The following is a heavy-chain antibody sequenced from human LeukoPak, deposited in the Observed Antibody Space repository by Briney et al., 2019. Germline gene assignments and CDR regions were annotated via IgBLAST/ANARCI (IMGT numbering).Heavy chain of an antibody. CDR1: GDSVSSNSAA. CDR3: ARDGITMVRGVITRTDY. Sequence: SQTLSPTCAISGDSVSSNSAAWNWIRQSPSRGLEWLGRTYYRSKWYNDYAVSVKSRITINPDTSKNQFSLQLNSVTPEDTAVYYCARDGITMVRGVITRTDYWGQGTLVTVSS. J-gene: IGHJ4*02. D-gene: IGHD3-10*01. CDR2: TYYRSKWYN. V-gene: IGHV6-1*01.